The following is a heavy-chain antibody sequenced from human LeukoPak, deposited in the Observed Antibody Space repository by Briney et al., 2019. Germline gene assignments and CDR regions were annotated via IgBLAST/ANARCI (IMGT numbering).Heavy chain of an antibody. CDR2: ISYDGSNK. CDR1: GFTFSSYA. D-gene: IGHD5-18*01. CDR3: ARSPIGGYSYGYRYYYYYVDV. J-gene: IGHJ6*03. Sequence: PGGSLRLSCAASGFTFSSYAMHWVRQAPGKGLEWVAVISYDGSNKYYADSVKGRFTISRDNSKNTLYLQMNSLRAEDTAVYYCARSPIGGYSYGYRYYYYYVDVWGKGTTVTVSS. V-gene: IGHV3-30*04.